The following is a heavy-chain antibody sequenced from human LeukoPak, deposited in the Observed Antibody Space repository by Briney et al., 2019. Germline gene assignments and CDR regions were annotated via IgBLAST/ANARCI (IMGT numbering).Heavy chain of an antibody. J-gene: IGHJ4*02. V-gene: IGHV3-30*02. CDR1: GFTFSSYA. D-gene: IGHD3-22*01. CDR3: AKDRRESGMILVVSHLTYFDY. CDR2: IRFDGSHN. Sequence: GGSLRLSCAASGFTFSSYAMTWVRQAPGKGLEWVAFIRFDGSHNYYADSVKGRFTIPRDNSKNTLYLQMNSLRPEDTAVYYCAKDRRESGMILVVSHLTYFDYWGQGTLVTVSS.